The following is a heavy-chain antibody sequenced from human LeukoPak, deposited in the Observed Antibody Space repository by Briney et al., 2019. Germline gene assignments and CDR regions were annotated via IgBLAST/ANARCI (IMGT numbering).Heavy chain of an antibody. CDR1: GFTFDDYA. Sequence: GGSLRLSCAASGFTFDDYAMHWVRQAPGKGLEWVSGISWNSGSIGYADSVKGRFTISRDNAKNSLYLQMNSLRAEDTAVYYCARAHGYSSSSFDYWGQGTLVTVSS. D-gene: IGHD6-13*01. J-gene: IGHJ4*02. CDR3: ARAHGYSSSSFDY. CDR2: ISWNSGSI. V-gene: IGHV3-9*01.